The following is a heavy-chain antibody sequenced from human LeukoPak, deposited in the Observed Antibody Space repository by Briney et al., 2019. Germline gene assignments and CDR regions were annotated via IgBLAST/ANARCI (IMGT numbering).Heavy chain of an antibody. CDR2: IYSSGST. J-gene: IGHJ5*02. V-gene: IGHV4-59*01. CDR1: GGSMSSYY. CDR3: ARADPNASGYFYRFNWFDP. Sequence: SETLSLTCTVSGGSMSSYYWNWVRQPPGKGLEWIGNIYSSGSTDYNPSLKSRVTISLDTFKFQFSLRLNSVTAADTAVYYCARADPNASGYFYRFNWFDPWGQGTLVTVSS. D-gene: IGHD3-10*01.